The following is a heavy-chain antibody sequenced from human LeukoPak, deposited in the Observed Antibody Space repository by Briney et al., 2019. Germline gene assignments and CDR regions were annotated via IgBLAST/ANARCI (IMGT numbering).Heavy chain of an antibody. CDR3: ARDQGYGDSVNWFDP. CDR2: ISSSSSYI. CDR1: GFTFSSYS. Sequence: GGSLRLSCAASGFTFSSYSMNWVRQAPGKGLEWVSSISSSSSYIYYADSVKGRFTISRGNAKNSLYLQMNSLRAEDTAVYYCARDQGYGDSVNWFDPWGQGTLVTVSS. J-gene: IGHJ5*02. D-gene: IGHD4-17*01. V-gene: IGHV3-21*01.